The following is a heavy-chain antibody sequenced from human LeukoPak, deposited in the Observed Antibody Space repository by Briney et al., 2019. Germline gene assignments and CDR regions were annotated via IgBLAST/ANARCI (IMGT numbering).Heavy chain of an antibody. Sequence: KPSETLSLTCTVSGGSISSYYWSWIRQPPGKGLEWIGCIYYSGSTNYNPSLKSRVTISVDTSKNQFSLKLSSVTAADTAVYYCARQLGYSYGSDYWGQGTLVTVSS. CDR3: ARQLGYSYGSDY. CDR2: IYYSGST. D-gene: IGHD5-18*01. J-gene: IGHJ4*02. V-gene: IGHV4-59*08. CDR1: GGSISSYY.